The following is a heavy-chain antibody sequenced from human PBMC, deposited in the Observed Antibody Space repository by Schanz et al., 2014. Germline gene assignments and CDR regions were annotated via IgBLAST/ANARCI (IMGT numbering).Heavy chain of an antibody. CDR3: AKDPSHGDYDYYFDY. J-gene: IGHJ4*02. D-gene: IGHD3-22*01. CDR1: GFSLNTYG. Sequence: QAQLMESGGGVVQPGTSLILSCSVSGFSLNTYGIHWFRQPAGKGLEWVAVIWSDGSTKYYADSVKGRFTISRDNSKNTLYLQMNSLRAEDTAVYYCAKDPSHGDYDYYFDYWGQGTLVTVSS. CDR2: IWSDGSTK. V-gene: IGHV3-33*06.